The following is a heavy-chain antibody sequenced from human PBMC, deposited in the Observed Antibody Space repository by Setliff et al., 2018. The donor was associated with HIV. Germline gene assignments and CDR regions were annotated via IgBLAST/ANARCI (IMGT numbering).Heavy chain of an antibody. J-gene: IGHJ6*02. D-gene: IGHD2-15*01. CDR2: MYYSGST. CDR3: ARLRTGGYYYYGMDV. Sequence: SETLSLTCTVSNGSISSHYWSWIRQPPGKGLEWIGNMYYSGSTNYNPSLKSRVTISVDTSKNQFSLKLSSVTAADTAVYYCARLRTGGYYYYGMDVWGQGTTVTVSS. V-gene: IGHV4-59*08. CDR1: NGSISSHY.